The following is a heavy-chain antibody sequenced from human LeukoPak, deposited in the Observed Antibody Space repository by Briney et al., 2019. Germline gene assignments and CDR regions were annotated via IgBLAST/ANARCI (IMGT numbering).Heavy chain of an antibody. D-gene: IGHD3-9*01. CDR1: GFTFSSYA. J-gene: IGHJ3*02. Sequence: GGSLRLSCAASGFTFSSYAMSWVRQAPGKGLEWVSAISGSGGSTYYADSVKGRFTISRDNSKNTLYLQMNSLRAEDTAVYYCARDRRGRYFDWLLDHDAFDIWGQGTMVTVSS. V-gene: IGHV3-23*01. CDR2: ISGSGGST. CDR3: ARDRRGRYFDWLLDHDAFDI.